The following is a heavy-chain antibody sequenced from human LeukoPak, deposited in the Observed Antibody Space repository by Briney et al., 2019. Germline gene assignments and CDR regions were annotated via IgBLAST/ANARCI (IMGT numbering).Heavy chain of an antibody. D-gene: IGHD3-3*01. J-gene: IGHJ4*02. CDR2: INPNSGGT. CDR3: ARAGFYDFWSGYRHFDY. V-gene: IGHV1-2*06. CDR1: GYTFTGYY. Sequence: GASVKVSCKASGYTFTGYYMHWVRQAPGQGLEWMARINPNSGGTNYAQKFQGRVTMTRDTSISTAYMELSRLRSDDTAVYYCARAGFYDFWSGYRHFDYWGQGTLVTVSS.